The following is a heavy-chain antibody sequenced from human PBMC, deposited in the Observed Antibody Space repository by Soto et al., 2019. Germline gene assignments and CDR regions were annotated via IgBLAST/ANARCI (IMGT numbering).Heavy chain of an antibody. Sequence: QVQLVQSGAEVKKPGASVKVSCKASGYTFTSYGISWVRQAPGQGLEWMGWIRAYNGNTNYAQKLQGRVTMTTDTSTSTAYMALMSLRCVDTAVYDCAKGVRKTHRMDVWGQGTTVTVSS. CDR2: IRAYNGNT. J-gene: IGHJ6*02. CDR3: AKGVRKTHRMDV. CDR1: GYTFTSYG. D-gene: IGHD3-3*01. V-gene: IGHV1-18*01.